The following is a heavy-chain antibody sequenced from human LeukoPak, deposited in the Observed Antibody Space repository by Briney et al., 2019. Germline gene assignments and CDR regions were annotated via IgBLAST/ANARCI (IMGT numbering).Heavy chain of an antibody. D-gene: IGHD3-3*01. V-gene: IGHV1-18*01. J-gene: IGHJ4*02. CDR1: GYTFTSYG. CDR2: ISAYNGNT. Sequence: ASVKVSCKASGYTFTSYGISWVRQAPGQGLEWMGWISAYNGNTNYAQKIQGRVTMTTDTSTGTAYMELRSLRSDDTAVYYCARVKIWDFWSGYYLYYFDYWGQGTLVTVSS. CDR3: ARVKIWDFWSGYYLYYFDY.